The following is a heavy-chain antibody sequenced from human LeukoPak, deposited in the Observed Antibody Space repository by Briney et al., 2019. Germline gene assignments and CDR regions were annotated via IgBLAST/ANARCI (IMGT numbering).Heavy chain of an antibody. CDR2: IYSGGST. CDR3: ASGFFDY. D-gene: IGHD3-10*01. CDR1: GFTFSSHW. V-gene: IGHV3-53*01. Sequence: GGSLRLSCAASGFTFSSHWMHWVRQAPGKGLEWVSVIYSGGSTYYADSVKGRFTISRDNSKNTLYLQMNSLRAEDTAVYYCASGFFDYWGQGTLVTVSS. J-gene: IGHJ4*02.